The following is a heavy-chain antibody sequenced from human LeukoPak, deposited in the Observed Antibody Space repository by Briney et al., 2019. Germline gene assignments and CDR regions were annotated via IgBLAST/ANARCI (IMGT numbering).Heavy chain of an antibody. CDR1: GFTFSSYA. Sequence: PGGSLRLSCAASGFTFSSYAMSWVRQAPGKGLEWVSVISGSGGSTYYADSVKGRFTISRDNSKNTLYLQMNSLRAEDTAVYYCAKGLYSSSWYDYWGQGTLVTVSS. CDR3: AKGLYSSSWYDY. V-gene: IGHV3-23*01. D-gene: IGHD6-13*01. J-gene: IGHJ4*02. CDR2: ISGSGGST.